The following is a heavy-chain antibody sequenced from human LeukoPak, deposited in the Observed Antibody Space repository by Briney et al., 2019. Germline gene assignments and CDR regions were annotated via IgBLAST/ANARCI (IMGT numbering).Heavy chain of an antibody. Sequence: SQTLSLTCTVSGGSTSSGGYYWSWIRQHPGKGLEWIGYIYYSGSTYYNPSLKSRVTISVDTSKNQFSLKLSSVTAADTAVYYCAREPYCSGGSCYSVFAFDIWGQGTMATVSS. V-gene: IGHV4-31*03. CDR2: IYYSGST. J-gene: IGHJ3*02. CDR1: GGSTSSGGYY. CDR3: AREPYCSGGSCYSVFAFDI. D-gene: IGHD2-15*01.